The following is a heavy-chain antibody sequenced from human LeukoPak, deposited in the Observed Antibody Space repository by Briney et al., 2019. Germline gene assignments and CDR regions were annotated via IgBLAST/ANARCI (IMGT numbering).Heavy chain of an antibody. CDR2: IDHSGSA. J-gene: IGHJ3*02. D-gene: IGHD3-3*01. CDR3: ARGVSYTVFGVAADAFDI. CDR1: GDSITTGGHY. Sequence: MASETLSLTCTVSGDSITTGGHYWSWSREHPGRGLEWIGYIDHSGSANYNPSLESRITISGDTSKNQFALKVTSVTAADTAVYFCARGVSYTVFGVAADAFDIWGQGTVVSVSS. V-gene: IGHV4-31*03.